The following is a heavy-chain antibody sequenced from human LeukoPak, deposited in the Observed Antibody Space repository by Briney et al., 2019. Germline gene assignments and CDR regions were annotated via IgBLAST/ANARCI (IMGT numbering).Heavy chain of an antibody. CDR1: GYTFTSYY. CDR2: INPSGGST. V-gene: IGHV1-46*01. CDR3: ARDRLGGDQENWFDP. Sequence: GSSVKVSCKASGYTFTSYYMHWVRQAPGQGLEWMGIINPSGGSTSYAQKFQGRVTMTRDMSTSTVYMELSSLRSEDTAVYYCARDRLGGDQENWFDPWGQGTLVTVSS. D-gene: IGHD2-21*02. J-gene: IGHJ5*02.